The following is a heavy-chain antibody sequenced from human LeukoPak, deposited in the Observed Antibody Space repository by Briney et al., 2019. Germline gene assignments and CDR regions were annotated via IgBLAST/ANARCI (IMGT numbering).Heavy chain of an antibody. V-gene: IGHV4-34*01. CDR2: INHSGST. Sequence: SETLSLTCAVYGGSFSGYYWSWIRQPPGKGLEWIGEINHSGSTNYNPSLKSRVTISVDTSKNQFSLKLSSVTAADTAVYYCARNYYYSYMDVWGKGTTVTVSS. J-gene: IGHJ6*03. CDR1: GGSFSGYY. CDR3: ARNYYYSYMDV.